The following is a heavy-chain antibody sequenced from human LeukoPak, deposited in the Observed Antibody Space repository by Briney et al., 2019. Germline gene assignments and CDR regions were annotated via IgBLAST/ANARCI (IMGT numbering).Heavy chain of an antibody. D-gene: IGHD3-22*01. J-gene: IGHJ4*02. CDR2: INSDGSST. CDR3: ARDPSYYDSSGDDY. V-gene: IGHV3-74*03. CDR1: GFTFSTFW. Sequence: GGSLRLSCAASGFTFSTFWMHWVRQAPGKGLVWVSGINSDGSSTTYADSVKGRFTISRDNAKNSLYLQMNSLRAEDTAVYYCARDPSYYDSSGDDYWGQGTLVTVSS.